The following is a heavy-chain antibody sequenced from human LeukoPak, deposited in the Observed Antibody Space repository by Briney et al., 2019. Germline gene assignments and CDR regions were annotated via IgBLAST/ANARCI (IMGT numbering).Heavy chain of an antibody. CDR3: ARERSGGTGAFDI. V-gene: IGHV4-59*01. D-gene: IGHD2-15*01. CDR2: IYYSGST. Sequence: SETLSLTCTVSGGSISSYYWSWIRQPPGKGLEWIGYIYYSGSTNYNPSLKSRVTISVDTSKNQSSLKLSSVTAADTAVYYCARERSGGTGAFDIWGQGTMVTVSS. J-gene: IGHJ3*02. CDR1: GGSISSYY.